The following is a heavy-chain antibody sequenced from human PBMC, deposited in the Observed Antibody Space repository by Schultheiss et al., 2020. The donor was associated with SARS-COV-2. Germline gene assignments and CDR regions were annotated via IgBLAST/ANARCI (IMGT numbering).Heavy chain of an antibody. CDR3: AKEYYYGSGSYYNWGSFDY. J-gene: IGHJ4*02. D-gene: IGHD3-10*01. Sequence: GGSLRLSCAASGFTFSNYWMHWVRQGPGKGLVWVSRINTDDSIIDYADSVKGRFTISRDNAKNTLYLQMNSLRAEDTAVYYCAKEYYYGSGSYYNWGSFDYWGQGTLVTVSS. V-gene: IGHV3-74*01. CDR2: INTDDSII. CDR1: GFTFSNYW.